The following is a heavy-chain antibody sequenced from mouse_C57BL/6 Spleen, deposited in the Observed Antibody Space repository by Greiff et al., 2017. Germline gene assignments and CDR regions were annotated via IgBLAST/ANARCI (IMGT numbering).Heavy chain of an antibody. V-gene: IGHV1-50*01. CDR3: ARKGGFAY. CDR2: IDPSDSYT. Sequence: VQLQQSGTVLARPGASVKLSCKASGYTFTSYWMQWVKQRPGQGLEWIGEIDPSDSYTNYNQKFKGKATLTVDTSSSTAYMQLSSLTSEDSAVYYCARKGGFAYWGQGTLVTVSA. J-gene: IGHJ3*01. CDR1: GYTFTSYW.